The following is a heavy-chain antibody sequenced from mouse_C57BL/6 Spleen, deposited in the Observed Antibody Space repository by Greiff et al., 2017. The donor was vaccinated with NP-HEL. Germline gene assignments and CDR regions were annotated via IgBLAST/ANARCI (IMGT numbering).Heavy chain of an antibody. CDR1: GYTFTGYW. CDR2: ILPGSGST. Sequence: QVQLQQSGAELMKPGASVKLSCKATGYTFTGYWIEWVKQRPGHGLEWIGEILPGSGSTNYNEKFKGKATFTADTSSNTAYMQLSSLTTEDSAIYYCARRTTVVEGAYWGQGTLVTVSA. J-gene: IGHJ3*01. D-gene: IGHD1-1*01. CDR3: ARRTTVVEGAY. V-gene: IGHV1-9*01.